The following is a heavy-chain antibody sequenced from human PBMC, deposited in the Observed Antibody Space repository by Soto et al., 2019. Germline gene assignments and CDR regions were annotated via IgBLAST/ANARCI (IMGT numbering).Heavy chain of an antibody. V-gene: IGHV4-31*03. CDR1: GGSISSAAYY. J-gene: IGHJ4*02. D-gene: IGHD5-18*01. CDR3: AREYTYGSTFFDC. Sequence: QVRLQASGPGLVKPSQTLSLTCTDSGGSISSAAYYWSWIRQHPGKGLEWIGYVSHSGSTYSNPSRKRRVTISVDTSKNQFSLSLTSVTAADTAVYYCAREYTYGSTFFDCWGQGALVTVSS. CDR2: VSHSGST.